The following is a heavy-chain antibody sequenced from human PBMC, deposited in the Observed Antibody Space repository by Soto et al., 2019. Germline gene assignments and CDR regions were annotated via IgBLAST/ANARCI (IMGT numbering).Heavy chain of an antibody. Sequence: QVQLQESGPGLVKPSQTLSLTCTVSGGSISSGGYYWSWIRQHPGKGLEWIGYIYYSGSTYYNPCLKSRGTMSGVTSKIQFSLKLSSVTAAVTAVYYCARYGEYSSSGGLSFDYWGQGTLVTVSS. J-gene: IGHJ4*02. V-gene: IGHV4-31*03. CDR3: ARYGEYSSSGGLSFDY. D-gene: IGHD6-13*01. CDR1: GGSISSGGYY. CDR2: IYYSGST.